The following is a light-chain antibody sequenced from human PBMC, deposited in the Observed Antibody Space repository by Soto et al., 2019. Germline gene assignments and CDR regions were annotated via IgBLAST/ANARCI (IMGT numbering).Light chain of an antibody. CDR1: SGSISTRHY. Sequence: QTVVTQESSFSVSPGGTVTLTCALSSGSISTRHYPSWYQQTPGQAPRTLIYATDIRSSGVPDRFSGSILGNKAALTITGAQADDESDYYCVVWLGGGVSVFGGGTKVTVL. J-gene: IGLJ2*01. V-gene: IGLV8-61*01. CDR2: ATD. CDR3: VVWLGGGVSV.